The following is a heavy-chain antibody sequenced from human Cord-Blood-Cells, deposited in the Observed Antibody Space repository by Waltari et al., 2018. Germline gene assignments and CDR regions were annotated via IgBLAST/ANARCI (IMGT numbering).Heavy chain of an antibody. CDR3: ARDHPGTIFGVVIIAEYFQH. Sequence: QVQLVQSGAEVKKPGASVKVSCKASGYTFTTYGISFVLHAPGQGLEWMGWISAYNGKTNYAQKLQGRVTMTTDTSTSTAYMELRSLRSDDTAVYYCARDHPGTIFGVVIIAEYFQHWGQGTLVTVSS. D-gene: IGHD3-3*01. V-gene: IGHV1-18*01. CDR2: ISAYNGKT. CDR1: GYTFTTYG. J-gene: IGHJ1*01.